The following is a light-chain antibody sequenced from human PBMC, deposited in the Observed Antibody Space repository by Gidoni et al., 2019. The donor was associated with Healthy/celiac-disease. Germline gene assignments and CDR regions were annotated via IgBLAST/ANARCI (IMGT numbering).Light chain of an antibody. Sequence: ELVMTQSPATLSVSPGERATLSCRASQSVSSNFAWYQQKPGQAPRLLIYGASTRATGIPARFSGSGSGTEFTLTISSLQSEDLAVYYCQQYNNWPPLTFGGXTKVEIK. CDR3: QQYNNWPPLT. CDR2: GAS. V-gene: IGKV3-15*01. CDR1: QSVSSN. J-gene: IGKJ4*01.